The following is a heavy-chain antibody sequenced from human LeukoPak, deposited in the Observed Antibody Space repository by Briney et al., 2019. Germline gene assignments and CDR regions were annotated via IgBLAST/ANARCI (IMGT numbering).Heavy chain of an antibody. Sequence: SVKVSCKASGGTFNSYAISWVRQAPGQGLEWMGGIIPIFGTANYAQKFQGRVTITADESTSPAYMELSSLRSEDTVVYYCARDKGEYYYDSSGYRDAFDIWGQGTMVTVSS. CDR3: ARDKGEYYYDSSGYRDAFDI. D-gene: IGHD3-22*01. CDR2: IIPIFGTA. CDR1: GGTFNSYA. J-gene: IGHJ3*02. V-gene: IGHV1-69*13.